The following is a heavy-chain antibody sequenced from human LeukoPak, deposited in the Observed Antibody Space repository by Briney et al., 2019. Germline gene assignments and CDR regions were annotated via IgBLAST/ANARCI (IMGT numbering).Heavy chain of an antibody. CDR3: ARGNVLLWFGELRSYYFDY. CDR1: GGSISSSSYY. CDR2: IYYSGIT. D-gene: IGHD3-10*01. Sequence: SETLSLTCTVSGGSISSSSYYWGWIRQPPGKGLEWFGSIYYSGITYYNPSLKSRVTISVRTSKNQFSLKLSSVTAADTAVYYCARGNVLLWFGELRSYYFDYWGQGTLVTVSS. V-gene: IGHV4-39*01. J-gene: IGHJ4*02.